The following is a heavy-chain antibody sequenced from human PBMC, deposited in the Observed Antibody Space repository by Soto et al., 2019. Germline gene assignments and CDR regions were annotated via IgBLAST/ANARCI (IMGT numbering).Heavy chain of an antibody. Sequence: LKISCKGAGYSFTTYWIGWVRQMPGKGLEWMGVIYPGDSDIRFSPSFQGQVTISADMSLSTAYLQWSSLRVSDTAMYYCARQAYHYDTNSFGYWGQGTLVTVSS. CDR3: ARQAYHYDTNSFGY. V-gene: IGHV5-51*01. D-gene: IGHD3-22*01. CDR1: GYSFTTYW. CDR2: IYPGDSDI. J-gene: IGHJ4*02.